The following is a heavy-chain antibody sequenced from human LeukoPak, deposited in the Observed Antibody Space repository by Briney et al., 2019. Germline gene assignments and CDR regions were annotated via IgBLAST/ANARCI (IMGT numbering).Heavy chain of an antibody. CDR1: GGSINSYY. J-gene: IGHJ4*02. CDR3: ARLPLDYGDYGGFEY. Sequence: PSETLSLTCTVSGGSINSYYWSWIRQSPGKGLEWIGNIYYTGSTNYNPSLKSRVTISVDTSKNQFSLKLTSVTAADTAIYYCARLPLDYGDYGGFEYWGQGILVTV. V-gene: IGHV4-59*08. CDR2: IYYTGST. D-gene: IGHD4-23*01.